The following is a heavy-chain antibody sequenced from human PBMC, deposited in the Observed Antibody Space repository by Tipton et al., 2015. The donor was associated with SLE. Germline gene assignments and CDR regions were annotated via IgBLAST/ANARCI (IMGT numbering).Heavy chain of an antibody. CDR3: ARRRFQSASDS. CDR2: IYYSGST. Sequence: TLSLTCTVSGGSISTYYWSWIRQPPGKGLEWIGYIYYSGSTDYNPSLKSRVTMSVDTSMNQFSLKLNSVTAADTAVYYCARRRFQSASDSWGQGTLVSVSS. V-gene: IGHV4-59*12. D-gene: IGHD2-21*01. J-gene: IGHJ4*02. CDR1: GGSISTYY.